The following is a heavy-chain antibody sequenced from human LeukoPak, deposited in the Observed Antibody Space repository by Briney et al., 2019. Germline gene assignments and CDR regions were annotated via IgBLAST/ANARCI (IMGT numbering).Heavy chain of an antibody. CDR3: ARETLDGSSSFHPFDY. V-gene: IGHV1-46*01. J-gene: IGHJ4*02. CDR2: INPSGGST. Sequence: GASVKVSCKASGYTFTSYYMHWVRQAPGRGLEWMGIINPSGGSTSYAQKFQGRVTMTRDTSTSTAYMELSSLRSEDTAVYYCARETLDGSSSFHPFDYWGQGTLVTVSS. D-gene: IGHD6-6*01. CDR1: GYTFTSYY.